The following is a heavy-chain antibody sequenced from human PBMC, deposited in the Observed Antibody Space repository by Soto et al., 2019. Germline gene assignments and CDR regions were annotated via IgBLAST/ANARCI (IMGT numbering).Heavy chain of an antibody. Sequence: GAPAKVARTSCRYTVSISVVAVVRKTPGQGLEWLGWISAYNGNTNYAQKLQGRVTMTTDTSTSTAYMELRSLRSDDTAVYYCARGDKLPLYSTMVRGVTQYGMDVGGQATTVTVSS. CDR2: ISAYNGNT. D-gene: IGHD3-10*01. V-gene: IGHV1-18*01. CDR3: ARGDKLPLYSTMVRGVTQYGMDV. J-gene: IGHJ6*02. CDR1: RYTVSISV.